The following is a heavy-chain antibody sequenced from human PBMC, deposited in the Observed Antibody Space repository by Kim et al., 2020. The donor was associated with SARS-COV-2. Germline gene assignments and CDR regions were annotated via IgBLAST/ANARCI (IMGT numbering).Heavy chain of an antibody. CDR2: ISCSGRST. D-gene: IGHD3-10*01. CDR1: GFPFSTYT. Sequence: GGSLRLSCVASGFPFSTYTMNWVRQAPGKGLEWVSGISCSGRSTYYADSVKGRFTVSRDNSRNTLSLQMNRLRVEDTAVYYCAKELRVTTEITGGEFFDYWGQGTLVTVSS. J-gene: IGHJ4*02. CDR3: AKELRVTTEITGGEFFDY. V-gene: IGHV3-23*01.